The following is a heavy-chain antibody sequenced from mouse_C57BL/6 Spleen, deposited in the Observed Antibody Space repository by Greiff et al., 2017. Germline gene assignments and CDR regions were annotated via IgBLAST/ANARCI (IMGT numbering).Heavy chain of an antibody. CDR1: GYAFSSYW. Sequence: VQLQESGAELVKPGASVKISCKASGYAFSSYWMNWVKQRPGKGLEWIGQIYPGDGDTNYNGKFKGKATLTADKSSSTAYMQLSSLTSEDSAVYFCARSLFDYDGFAYWGQGTLVTVSA. D-gene: IGHD2-4*01. CDR3: ARSLFDYDGFAY. J-gene: IGHJ3*01. CDR2: IYPGDGDT. V-gene: IGHV1-80*01.